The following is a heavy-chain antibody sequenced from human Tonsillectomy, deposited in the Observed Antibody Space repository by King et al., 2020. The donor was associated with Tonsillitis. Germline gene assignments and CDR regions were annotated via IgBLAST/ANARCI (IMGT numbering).Heavy chain of an antibody. V-gene: IGHV4-34*01. J-gene: IGHJ3*01. D-gene: IGHD3-9*01. Sequence: VQLQQWGAGLLKPSETLSLTCAVYGGSFSGYYYNWIRQPPGKGLEWIGEINDSGSTIYNPSLKSRVTVSVDPSKNQFSLKLTSVTTADTAVYYCAFNWVLWGQGTMVTVSS. CDR1: GGSFSGYY. CDR2: INDSGST. CDR3: AFNWVL.